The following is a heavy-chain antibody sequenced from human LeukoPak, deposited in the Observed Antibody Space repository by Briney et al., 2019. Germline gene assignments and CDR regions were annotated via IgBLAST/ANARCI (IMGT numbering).Heavy chain of an antibody. V-gene: IGHV1-46*01. CDR2: INPSGGST. CDR3: ASRNWNYGHAHAFDI. CDR1: GYTFTSYY. Sequence: GASVKVSCKASGYTFTSYYMHWVRQAPGQGLEWMGIINPSGGSTSYAQKFQGRVTMTRDTSTSTVYMELSSLRSEDTAVYYCASRNWNYGHAHAFDIWGQGTMVTVSS. J-gene: IGHJ3*02. D-gene: IGHD1-7*01.